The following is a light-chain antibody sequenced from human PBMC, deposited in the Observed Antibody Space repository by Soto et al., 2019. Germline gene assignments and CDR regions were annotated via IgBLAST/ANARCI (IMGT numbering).Light chain of an antibody. CDR3: QQSYSSPIT. Sequence: IQLTQSPSSLSASVGDRVTVTCRASQDIRNYLAWYQQKPGKAPKLLIYGASSLQSGVPSRFSGSVSGTAFTLTISSLQPEDFATYYCQQSYSSPITFGQGTRLEIK. V-gene: IGKV1-39*01. CDR1: QDIRNY. CDR2: GAS. J-gene: IGKJ5*01.